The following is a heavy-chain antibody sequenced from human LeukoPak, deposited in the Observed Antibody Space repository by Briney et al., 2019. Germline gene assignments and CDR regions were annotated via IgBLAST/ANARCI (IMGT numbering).Heavy chain of an antibody. V-gene: IGHV3-20*04. CDR3: ARSGISSYGYREHPDY. CDR1: GFTFDDYG. J-gene: IGHJ4*02. CDR2: INWNGGST. Sequence: GGSLRLSCAASGFTFDDYGMSWVRQAPGKGLEWVSGINWNGGSTGYADSVKGRFTISRDNAKNSLYLQMNSLRAEDTALYYCARSGISSYGYREHPDYWGQGTLVTASS. D-gene: IGHD5-18*01.